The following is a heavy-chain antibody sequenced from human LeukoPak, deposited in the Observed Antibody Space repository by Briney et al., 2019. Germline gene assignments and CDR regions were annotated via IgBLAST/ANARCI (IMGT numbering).Heavy chain of an antibody. CDR2: INAGNGNT. D-gene: IGHD3-10*01. CDR1: GYTFTSYA. J-gene: IGHJ5*02. CDR3: ARAPITMVRGSWFDP. V-gene: IGHV1-3*01. Sequence: GASVKVSCKASGYTFTSYAMHWVRQAPGQRLEWMGWINAGNGNTKYSQKFQGRVTITRDTSASIAYMELSSLRSEDTAVYYCARAPITMVRGSWFDPWGQGTLVTVSS.